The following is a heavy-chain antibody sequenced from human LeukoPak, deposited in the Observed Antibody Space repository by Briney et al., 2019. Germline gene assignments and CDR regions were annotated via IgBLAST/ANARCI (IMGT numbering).Heavy chain of an antibody. CDR3: ARDSYLTDDSSGYLYYYGMDV. V-gene: IGHV3-11*01. D-gene: IGHD3-22*01. Sequence: GGSLRLSCAASGFTFSDYYMSWIRQAPGEGLEWVSYISSSGSTIYYADSVKGRFTISRDNAKNSLYLQMNSLRAEDTAVYYCARDSYLTDDSSGYLYYYGMDVWGQGTTVTVSS. CDR2: ISSSGSTI. J-gene: IGHJ6*02. CDR1: GFTFSDYY.